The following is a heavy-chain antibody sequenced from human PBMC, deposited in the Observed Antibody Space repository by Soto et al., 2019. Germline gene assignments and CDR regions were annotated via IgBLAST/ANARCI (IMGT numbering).Heavy chain of an antibody. V-gene: IGHV3-23*01. CDR1: GFTFSSYA. J-gene: IGHJ4*02. Sequence: PXGSLRRAGSASGFTFSSYAMSWVRQAPGKGLEWVSAISGSGGSTYYADSVKGRFTISRDNSKNTLYLRMNSLRAEDTAVYYCAKVTYYYDSSGYSEGPTMDYWGQGTLVTVYS. D-gene: IGHD3-22*01. CDR3: AKVTYYYDSSGYSEGPTMDY. CDR2: ISGSGGST.